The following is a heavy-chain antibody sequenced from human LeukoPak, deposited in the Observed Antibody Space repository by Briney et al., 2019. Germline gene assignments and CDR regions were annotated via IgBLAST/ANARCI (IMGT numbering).Heavy chain of an antibody. Sequence: GGSLRLSCAASGFTSSSNAMSWVGRAPGKGRGGGSAISCSGGSTYYADSLKGRFTISRNNSKNTLYLQMNSVRAEDTAVYYCAKVPCGYSGLAYYFDYWGKGTLVSVSS. D-gene: IGHD2-15*01. J-gene: IGHJ4*02. CDR1: GFTSSSNA. CDR3: AKVPCGYSGLAYYFDY. CDR2: ISCSGGST. V-gene: IGHV3-23*01.